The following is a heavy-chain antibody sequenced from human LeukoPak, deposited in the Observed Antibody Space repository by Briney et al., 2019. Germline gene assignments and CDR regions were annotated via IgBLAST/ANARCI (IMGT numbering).Heavy chain of an antibody. CDR1: GGSISSYY. Sequence: TSQTMSLTCTVSGGSISSYYWSWIRQPAGKGLEWIGRIYTSGSTNYNPSLKSRVTMSVDTSKNQFSLKLSSVTDAYTAVYYCAGDYPFDYWGQRTMVTVSS. CDR2: IYTSGST. CDR3: AGDYPFDY. V-gene: IGHV4-4*07. J-gene: IGHJ4*02.